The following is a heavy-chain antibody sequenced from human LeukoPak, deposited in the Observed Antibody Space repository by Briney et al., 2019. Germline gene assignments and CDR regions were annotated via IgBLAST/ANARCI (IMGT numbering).Heavy chain of an antibody. V-gene: IGHV4-34*01. Sequence: GSLRLSCAASGFSFSSYRMNWVRQPPGKGLEWIGEINHSGSTNYNPSLKSRVTISGDTSKNQFSLKLSSVTAADTAVYYCARGHSMAVKYYDFWSGYQINNWFDPWGQGTLVTVSS. CDR2: INHSGST. J-gene: IGHJ5*02. D-gene: IGHD3-3*01. CDR3: ARGHSMAVKYYDFWSGYQINNWFDP. CDR1: GFSFSSYR.